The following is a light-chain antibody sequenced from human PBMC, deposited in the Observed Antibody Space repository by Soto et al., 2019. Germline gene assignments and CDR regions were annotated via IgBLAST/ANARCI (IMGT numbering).Light chain of an antibody. CDR1: GDIRKY. V-gene: IGKV1-33*01. Sequence: DIEIIQDPSSLSASVGVRVTSTFQASGDIRKYLSCYQQEPGKDPKLLIYGASNLEPGVPSRFSGGGSGTDFFFTISSLLPEDIAHYYCQHYANVPDDLGLGTK. CDR2: GAS. CDR3: QHYANVPDD. J-gene: IGKJ2*01.